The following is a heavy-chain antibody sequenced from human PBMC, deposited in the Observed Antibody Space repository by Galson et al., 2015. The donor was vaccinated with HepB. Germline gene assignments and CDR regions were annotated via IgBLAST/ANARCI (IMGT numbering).Heavy chain of an antibody. J-gene: IGHJ3*02. V-gene: IGHV3-48*01. Sequence: SLRLSCAASGFTFSSYSMNWVRQAPGKGLEWVSYISSSSTIYYADSVKGRFTISRDNAKNSLYLQMNSLRAEDTAVYYCARDRSHMHYYDSSVDAFDIWGQGTMVTVSS. CDR2: ISSSSTI. D-gene: IGHD3-22*01. CDR1: GFTFSSYS. CDR3: ARDRSHMHYYDSSVDAFDI.